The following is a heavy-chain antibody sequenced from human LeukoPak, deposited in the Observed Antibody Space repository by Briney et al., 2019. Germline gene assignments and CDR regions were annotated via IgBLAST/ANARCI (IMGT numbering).Heavy chain of an antibody. CDR2: IYPPDSDT. CDR1: GYSFISYW. V-gene: IGHV5-51*01. Sequence: GESLKISCTASGYSFISYWMGWVRQMPGKGLELVGIIYPPDSDTKYSPSFQGRVTISVDKSISTAYLQWSSLEASDTAIYYCARYAPNRGDDYWGQGTLLTVSS. D-gene: IGHD2-2*01. CDR3: ARYAPNRGDDY. J-gene: IGHJ4*02.